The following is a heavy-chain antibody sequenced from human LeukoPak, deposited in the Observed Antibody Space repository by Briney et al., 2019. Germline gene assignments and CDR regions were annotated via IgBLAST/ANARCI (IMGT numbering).Heavy chain of an antibody. CDR3: ARDGYQGYSDSWYFEH. J-gene: IGHJ4*02. V-gene: IGHV1-46*01. Sequence: GASVKVSCKASGYTFTSYYIHWVRQAPGQGLEWMGMINPSGGTTRYAQKFQGRVTMTRDMSTSTVYIELSSLTSEDTAVYYCARDGYQGYSDSWYFEHWGQGTLVTVSS. CDR2: INPSGGTT. CDR1: GYTFTSYY. D-gene: IGHD6-13*01.